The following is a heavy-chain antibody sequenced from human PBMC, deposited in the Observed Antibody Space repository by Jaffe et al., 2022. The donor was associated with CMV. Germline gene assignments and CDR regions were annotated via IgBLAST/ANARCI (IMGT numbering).Heavy chain of an antibody. CDR1: GFTFSSYA. V-gene: IGHV3-64D*06. D-gene: IGHD6-19*01. CDR3: VNIAVAGTYYYYYMDV. Sequence: EVQLVESGGGLVQPGGSLRLSCSASGFTFSSYAMHWVRQAPGKGLEYVSAISSNGGSTYYADSVKGRFTISRDNSKNTLYLQMSSLRAEDTAVYYCVNIAVAGTYYYYYMDVWGKGTTVTVSS. CDR2: ISSNGGST. J-gene: IGHJ6*03.